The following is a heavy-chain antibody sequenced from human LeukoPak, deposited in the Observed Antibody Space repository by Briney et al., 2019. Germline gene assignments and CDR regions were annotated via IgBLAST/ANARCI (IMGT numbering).Heavy chain of an antibody. CDR3: ARISLGAIWGYYYDMDV. V-gene: IGHV1-69*01. D-gene: IGHD1-26*01. J-gene: IGHJ6*02. Sequence: SVTVSCTASGGTFSSYSISWVRQAPGQGLEWMGGIIPIFDTADYAQKFQGRVTITADESTSTAYMELSSLRSEDTAVFYCARISLGAIWGYYYDMDVWGQGTTVTVSS. CDR2: IIPIFDTA. CDR1: GGTFSSYS.